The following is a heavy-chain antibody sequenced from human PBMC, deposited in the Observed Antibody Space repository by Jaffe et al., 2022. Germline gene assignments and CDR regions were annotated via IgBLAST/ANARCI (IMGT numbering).Heavy chain of an antibody. CDR3: ARGLGAGHNPYYDYVWGSYRYTFDY. D-gene: IGHD3-16*02. V-gene: IGHV4-34*01. CDR2: INHSGST. Sequence: QVQLQQWGAGLLKPSETLSLTCAVYGGSFSGYYWSWIRQPPGKGLEWIGEINHSGSTNYNPSLKSRVTISVDTSKNQFSLKLSSVTAADTAVYYCARGLGAGHNPYYDYVWGSYRYTFDYWGQGTLVTVSS. J-gene: IGHJ4*02. CDR1: GGSFSGYY.